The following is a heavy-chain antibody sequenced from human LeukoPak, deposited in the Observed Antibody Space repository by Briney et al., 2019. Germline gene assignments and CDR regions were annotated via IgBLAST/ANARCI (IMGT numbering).Heavy chain of an antibody. CDR2: ISYDGSNK. V-gene: IGHV3-30*04. CDR1: GGTFSSYA. D-gene: IGHD5-24*01. J-gene: IGHJ3*02. Sequence: SCKASGGTFSSYAMHWVRQAPGKGLEWVAVISYDGSNKYYADSVKGRFTISRDNSKNTLYLQMNSLRAEDTAVYYCARPSQMATIFGDAFDIWGQGTMVTVSS. CDR3: ARPSQMATIFGDAFDI.